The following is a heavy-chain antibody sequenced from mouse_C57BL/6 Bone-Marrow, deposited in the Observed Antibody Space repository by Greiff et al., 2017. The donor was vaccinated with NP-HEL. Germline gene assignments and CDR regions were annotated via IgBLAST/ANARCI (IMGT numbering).Heavy chain of an antibody. V-gene: IGHV1-12*01. Sequence: QVQLQQSGAELVRPGASVKMSCKASGYTFTSYNMHWVKQTPRQGLEWIGAIYPGNGDTSYNQKFKGKAKLTAVTSASTAYMELSSLTNEDSAVYYCTRTFFAYWGQGTLVTVSA. CDR1: GYTFTSYN. CDR2: IYPGNGDT. CDR3: TRTFFAY. J-gene: IGHJ3*01.